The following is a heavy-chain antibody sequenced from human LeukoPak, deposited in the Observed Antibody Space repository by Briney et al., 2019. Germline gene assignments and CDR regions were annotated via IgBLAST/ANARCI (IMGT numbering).Heavy chain of an antibody. D-gene: IGHD3-10*01. CDR3: ARAMVRGVRYYYYGMDG. V-gene: IGHV3-53*04. CDR2: IYSGGST. CDR1: GFTVSSNY. Sequence: PGGSLRLSCAASGFTVSSNYMSWVRQAPGKGLEWVSVIYSGGSTYYADSVKGRFTISRHNSKNTLYLQMNSLRAEDTAVYYCARAMVRGVRYYYYGMDGWGQGTTVTVS. J-gene: IGHJ6*02.